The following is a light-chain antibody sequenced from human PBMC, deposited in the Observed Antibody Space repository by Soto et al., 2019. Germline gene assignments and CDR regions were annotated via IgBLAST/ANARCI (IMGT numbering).Light chain of an antibody. CDR3: QQSYRTRWT. CDR1: QSVSSY. CDR2: AAS. J-gene: IGKJ1*01. V-gene: IGKV1-39*01. Sequence: DIQMTQSPSSLSASVGDGVTITSRASQSVSSYLNWYQRKPGKAPKLLIYAASSLQSGVPSRFSGSGSGTDFPLTISSLQPEDFATYYCQQSYRTRWTFGQGTKVEIK.